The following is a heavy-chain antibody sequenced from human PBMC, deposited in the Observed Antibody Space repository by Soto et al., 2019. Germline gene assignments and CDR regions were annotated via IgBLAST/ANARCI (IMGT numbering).Heavy chain of an antibody. D-gene: IGHD2-15*01. J-gene: IGHJ6*02. CDR2: ISHDGSKT. Sequence: GGSLRLSCAASGFTFNSYGIHWVRQAPGKGLEWVAVISHDGSKTNYADSVKGRVTISRDNSKDTVYLQMNSLRAEDTAVYYCARGDGVVVAATLDYYGMDVWGQGTTVTVSS. CDR3: ARGDGVVVAATLDYYGMDV. V-gene: IGHV3-30*03. CDR1: GFTFNSYG.